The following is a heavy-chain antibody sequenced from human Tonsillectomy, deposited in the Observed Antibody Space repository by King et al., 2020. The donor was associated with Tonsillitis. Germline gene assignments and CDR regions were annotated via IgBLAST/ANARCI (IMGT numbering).Heavy chain of an antibody. J-gene: IGHJ6*02. V-gene: IGHV3-30-3*01. CDR3: ARDIGGYPADYYYGMDV. D-gene: IGHD3-16*01. CDR2: ISYDGSNK. Sequence: VQLVESGGGVVQPGRSLRLSCAASGFTFSSYAMHWVRQAPDKGLEWVAVISYDGSNKYYADSVKGRFTISRDNSKNTLYLQMNSLRVEDTAVYYCARDIGGYPADYYYGMDVWGQGTTVTVSS. CDR1: GFTFSSYA.